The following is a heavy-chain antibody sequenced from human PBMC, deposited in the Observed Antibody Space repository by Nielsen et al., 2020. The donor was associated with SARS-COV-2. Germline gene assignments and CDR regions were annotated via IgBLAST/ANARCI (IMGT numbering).Heavy chain of an antibody. CDR1: GFSLSTSGVG. J-gene: IGHJ4*02. Sequence: SGPTLVKPPQTLTLTCTFSGFSLSTSGVGVGWIRQPPGKALEWLALVFWDDDERYSPSLMNRLTISKDTSKNQVVLTMTNMDPIDTATYYCAHRQTTNWNHVNYFDYWGQGTLVTVSS. D-gene: IGHD1-14*01. CDR3: AHRQTTNWNHVNYFDY. V-gene: IGHV2-5*02. CDR2: VFWDDDE.